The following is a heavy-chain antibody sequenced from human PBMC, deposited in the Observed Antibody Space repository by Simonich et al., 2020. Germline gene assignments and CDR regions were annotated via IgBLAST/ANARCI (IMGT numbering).Heavy chain of an antibody. CDR2: IKQSGST. J-gene: IGHJ5*02. V-gene: IGHV4-34*01. CDR3: ARCGLVNYDILTGYHNWFDP. Sequence: QVQLQQWGAGLLKPSETLSLPWAVYGGSFIGYYWCWPRKPPGKGLEWLGEIKQSGSTTYNPALNRRVTLSVDTSKNQFSLKLSSVTAADTAVYYCARCGLVNYDILTGYHNWFDPWGQGTLVTVSS. D-gene: IGHD3-9*01. CDR1: GGSFIGYY.